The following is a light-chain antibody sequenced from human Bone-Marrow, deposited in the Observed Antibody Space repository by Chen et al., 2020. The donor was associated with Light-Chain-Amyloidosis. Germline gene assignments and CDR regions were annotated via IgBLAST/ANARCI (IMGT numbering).Light chain of an antibody. CDR3: QSYDSSLRGVV. CDR1: SPNIGAGYD. Sequence: QSVLTQSPSVSGAPGQRVIISCSGSSPNIGAGYDVHWYQQLPGTAPKLLIYGDTNRPSGVPDRVAGFKSGTSAYLAIAGLQAEDEAHYFCQSYDSSLRGVVFGGGAKLTVL. V-gene: IGLV1-40*01. J-gene: IGLJ2*01. CDR2: GDT.